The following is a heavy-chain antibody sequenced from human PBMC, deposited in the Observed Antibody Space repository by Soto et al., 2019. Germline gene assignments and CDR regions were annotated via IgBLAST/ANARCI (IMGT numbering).Heavy chain of an antibody. CDR2: ISPYTGNT. CDR3: VMVDNYVTPTPQDV. J-gene: IGHJ6*02. CDR1: GYIFVNYG. D-gene: IGHD3-16*01. V-gene: IGHV1-18*01. Sequence: QVQLVQSGDEVKKPGASVKVSCKASGYIFVNYGIAWVRQAPGQGLEWMGWISPYTGNTHSATKAQGRLTMTTDTSTSTAYMDLGSLTSDDTAVYYCVMVDNYVTPTPQDVWGQGPTVTVSS.